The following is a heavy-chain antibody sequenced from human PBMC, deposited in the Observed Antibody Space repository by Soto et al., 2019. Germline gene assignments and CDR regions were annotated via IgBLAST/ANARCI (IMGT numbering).Heavy chain of an antibody. CDR2: INPDSGVT. D-gene: IGHD2-2*01. J-gene: IGHJ5*02. CDR1: GYTFTDYN. V-gene: IGHV1-2*02. Sequence: QVQLVQSGPEVKKPGASVKVSCKASGYTFTDYNIHWVRQAPGQGLEWMGYINPDSGVTNYAQEFQGRVTFTRDTPFTTAYREFFRLKSDATTFYSGPRGDCRTPSSSYHSWFAPGGKGTLVTVPS. CDR3: PRGDCRTPSSSYHSWFAP.